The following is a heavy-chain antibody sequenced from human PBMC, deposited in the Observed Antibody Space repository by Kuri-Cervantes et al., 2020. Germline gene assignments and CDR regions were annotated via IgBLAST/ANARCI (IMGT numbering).Heavy chain of an antibody. J-gene: IGHJ1*01. CDR1: GFTFSSYS. D-gene: IGHD3-10*01. CDR2: ISYDGSNK. Sequence: GGSLRLSCAASGFTFSSYSMNWVRQAPGKGLEWVAVISYDGSNKYYADSVKGRFTISRDNSKNTLYLQMSSLRAEDTAVYYCATAVVRGVMNQHWGQGTLVTVSS. CDR3: ATAVVRGVMNQH. V-gene: IGHV3-30*03.